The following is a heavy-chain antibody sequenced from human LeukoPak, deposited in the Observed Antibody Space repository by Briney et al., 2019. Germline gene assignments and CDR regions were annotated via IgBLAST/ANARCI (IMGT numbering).Heavy chain of an antibody. J-gene: IGHJ3*02. D-gene: IGHD3-10*01. Sequence: ASVKVSCKASGYNFASYEIHWARQAPGQGLEWMGWITTYNGNTGYSQKLQGRVTMTTDTSTNTAYMELRSLRSDDTAVYFCARGSLWFGEKGAFDIWGQGTMVTVSS. CDR1: GYNFASYE. CDR3: ARGSLWFGEKGAFDI. V-gene: IGHV1-18*01. CDR2: ITTYNGNT.